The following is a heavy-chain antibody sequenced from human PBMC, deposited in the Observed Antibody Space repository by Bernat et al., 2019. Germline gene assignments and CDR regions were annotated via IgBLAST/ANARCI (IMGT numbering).Heavy chain of an antibody. Sequence: QVQLVESGGGVVQPGRSLRLSCAASGFTFSSYGMHWVRQAPGKGLEWVAVIWYDGSNKYYADSVKGRFTISRDNSKNTLYLPMNSLGAEDTAVYYCARGGSKLWFGELLLDYWGQGTLVTVSS. D-gene: IGHD3-10*01. CDR2: IWYDGSNK. J-gene: IGHJ4*02. V-gene: IGHV3-33*01. CDR3: ARGGSKLWFGELLLDY. CDR1: GFTFSSYG.